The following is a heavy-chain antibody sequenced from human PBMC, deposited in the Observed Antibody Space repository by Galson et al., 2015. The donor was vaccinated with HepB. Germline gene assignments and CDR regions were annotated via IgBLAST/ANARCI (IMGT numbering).Heavy chain of an antibody. CDR3: AKFWSTSFWSEAFHI. CDR1: GFSFSDYY. Sequence: SLRLSCAASGFSFSDYYMSWIRQAPGKGLEWISYISASSTYTTYADSVKGRFTTSRDNSKNTLYLQMNSLRADDTAVHYCAKFWSTSFWSEAFHIWGQGTMVTVSS. D-gene: IGHD2-2*01. CDR2: ISASSTYT. J-gene: IGHJ3*02. V-gene: IGHV3-11*03.